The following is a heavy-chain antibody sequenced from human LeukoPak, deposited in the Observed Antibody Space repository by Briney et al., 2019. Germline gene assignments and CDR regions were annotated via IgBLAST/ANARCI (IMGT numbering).Heavy chain of an antibody. D-gene: IGHD3-10*01. J-gene: IGHJ4*02. CDR2: ISAYNGYT. CDR3: ARAGNYYSSGSYLGY. CDR1: GYTFTNYG. V-gene: IGHV1-18*01. Sequence: ASVKVSCKASGYTFTNYGISWVRQAPGQGLEWMGWISAYNGYTDYAQKLQFRVTMTTDTSTSTAYMELRSLRSDDTAVYYCARAGNYYSSGSYLGYWGRGTLVTVSS.